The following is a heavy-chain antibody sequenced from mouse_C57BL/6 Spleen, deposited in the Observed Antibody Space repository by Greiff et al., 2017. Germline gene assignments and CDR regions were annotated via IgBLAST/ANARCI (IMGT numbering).Heavy chain of an antibody. V-gene: IGHV1-82*01. CDR3: AREEGIYDSSAWCSY. CDR2: IYPGDGDT. CDR1: GYAFSSSW. D-gene: IGHD2-3*01. J-gene: IGHJ3*01. Sequence: QVQLQQSGPELVKPGASVKISCKASGYAFSSSWMNWVKQRPGKGLEWIGRIYPGDGDTNYNGKFKGKATLTADKSSSTAYMQLSSLTSEDSAVYFCAREEGIYDSSAWCSYWGQGTLGTVSA.